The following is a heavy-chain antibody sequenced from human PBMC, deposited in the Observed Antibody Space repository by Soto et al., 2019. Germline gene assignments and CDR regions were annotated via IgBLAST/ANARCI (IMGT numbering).Heavy chain of an antibody. Sequence: VGSLRLSCAASGSTFSNYWMTWVRQAPGKGLEWVANIKEDGSEKHYVDSVKGRFTISRDNAKNSLYLQMNSLRVEDTAVYFCSRDVVVGAKALNYWGQGALVTVSS. CDR1: GSTFSNYW. J-gene: IGHJ4*02. V-gene: IGHV3-7*01. CDR2: IKEDGSEK. CDR3: SRDVVVGAKALNY. D-gene: IGHD2-15*01.